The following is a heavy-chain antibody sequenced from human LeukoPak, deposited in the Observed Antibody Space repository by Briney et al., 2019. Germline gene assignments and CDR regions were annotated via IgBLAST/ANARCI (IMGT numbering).Heavy chain of an antibody. J-gene: IGHJ6*03. CDR1: GGSISSSSYY. D-gene: IGHD4-23*01. CDR3: ARGPGLYGGNAGRYYYYYYMDV. CDR2: IYYSGST. V-gene: IGHV4-39*07. Sequence: SETLSLTCTVSGGSISSSSYYWGWIRQPPGKGLEWIGSIYYSGSTYYNPSLKSRVTISVDTSKNQFSLQLSSVTAADTAVYYCARGPGLYGGNAGRYYYYYYMDVWGKGTTVTVSS.